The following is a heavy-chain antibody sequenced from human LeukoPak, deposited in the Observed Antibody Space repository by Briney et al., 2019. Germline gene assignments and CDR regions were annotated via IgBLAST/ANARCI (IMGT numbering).Heavy chain of an antibody. V-gene: IGHV3-23*01. CDR1: GFTFSSYA. D-gene: IGHD6-13*01. Sequence: PGGSLRLSCAASGFTFSSYAMSWVRQAPGKGLEWVSAISGSGGSTYYADSVKGRFTISRNNSKNTLYLQMNSLRAEDTAVYYCAKDRRWYSSSWYDAFDIWGQGTMVTVSS. J-gene: IGHJ3*02. CDR2: ISGSGGST. CDR3: AKDRRWYSSSWYDAFDI.